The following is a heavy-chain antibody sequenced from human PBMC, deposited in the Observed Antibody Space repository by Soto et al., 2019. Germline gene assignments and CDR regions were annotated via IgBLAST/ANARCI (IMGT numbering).Heavy chain of an antibody. D-gene: IGHD3-10*01. CDR3: ARQQEGSYYTLHNWFDP. V-gene: IGHV4-39*01. J-gene: IGHJ5*02. Sequence: PSETLSLTCTVSGGSISSSSYYWGWIRQPPGKGLEWIGSIYYSGSTYYNPSLKSRVTISVDTSKNQFSLKLSSVTAADTAVYYCARQQEGSYYTLHNWFDPWGQGTLVTVSS. CDR1: GGSISSSSYY. CDR2: IYYSGST.